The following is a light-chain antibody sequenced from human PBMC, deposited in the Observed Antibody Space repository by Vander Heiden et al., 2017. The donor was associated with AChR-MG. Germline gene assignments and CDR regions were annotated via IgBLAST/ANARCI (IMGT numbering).Light chain of an antibody. CDR2: DVS. Sequence: EIMLTQSPGTVSVSAGERATLSCRASQTIGRDLVWCQKKPGQAPTLLIYDVSDRATGIPARFAGSGSGTDFTLTISSLQPEDPAVYYCQQRSDWPWTFGQGTTV. V-gene: IGKV3-11*01. CDR1: QTIGRD. J-gene: IGKJ1*01. CDR3: QQRSDWPWT.